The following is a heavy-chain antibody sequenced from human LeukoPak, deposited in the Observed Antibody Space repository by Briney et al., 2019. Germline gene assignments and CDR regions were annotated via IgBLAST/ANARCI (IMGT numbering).Heavy chain of an antibody. CDR1: GFTFSSYA. J-gene: IGHJ4*02. V-gene: IGHV3-9*01. CDR2: INWRSSSI. Sequence: GGSLRLSCAASGFTFSSYAMSWVRQAPGKGLEWVSGINWRSSSIGYADSFKGRFTISRDNAKNSVYLQMHSLRPEDTALYYCAKGALTGYFGALEDWGQGTLVIVSS. D-gene: IGHD3-9*01. CDR3: AKGALTGYFGALED.